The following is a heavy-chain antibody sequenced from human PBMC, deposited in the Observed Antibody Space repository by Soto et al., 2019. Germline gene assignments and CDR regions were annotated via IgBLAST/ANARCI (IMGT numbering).Heavy chain of an antibody. CDR1: GGSINGGNYY. D-gene: IGHD4-17*01. CDR2: ISDSGNT. V-gene: IGHV4-31*03. CDR3: ARDLKNDSGDYIVLDAFDV. J-gene: IGHJ3*01. Sequence: QVQLQESGPGLVKPSQTLSLTCTVTGGSINGGNYYWSWIRQPPGKGLEWIGYISDSGNTFYTPSQSSRLTVSLDTSQNYFTLELTSVTAADTAIYYCARDLKNDSGDYIVLDAFDVWGHGTMVTVSS.